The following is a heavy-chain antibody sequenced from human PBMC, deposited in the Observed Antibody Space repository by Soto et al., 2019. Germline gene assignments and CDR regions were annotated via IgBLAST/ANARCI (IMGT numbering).Heavy chain of an antibody. CDR3: ARENIVAVDY. CDR2: INHSGST. CDR1: GGSFSGYY. Sequence: PSETLSLTCAVYGGSFSGYYWSWIRQPPGKGLEWIGEINHSGSTNYNPSLKSRVTISVDTSKNQFSLKLSSVTAADTAVYYCARENIVAVDYWGQGTLVTSPQ. D-gene: IGHD5-12*01. V-gene: IGHV4-34*01. J-gene: IGHJ4*02.